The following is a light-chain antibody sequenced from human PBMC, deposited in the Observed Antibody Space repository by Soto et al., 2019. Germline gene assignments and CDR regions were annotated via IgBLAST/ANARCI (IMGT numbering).Light chain of an antibody. CDR2: IVS. Sequence: QPALTQPASASRSPGKSIIISCPGTSSDGGGYNYASKDKQHPGKAPKLMISIVSNRPSGVSYRFSGSKSGNTASLTISGLQADDGADYYSTSYTSSSTYDFRSGTKVTVL. CDR3: TSYTSSSTYD. J-gene: IGLJ1*01. CDR1: SSDGGGYNY. V-gene: IGLV2-14*03.